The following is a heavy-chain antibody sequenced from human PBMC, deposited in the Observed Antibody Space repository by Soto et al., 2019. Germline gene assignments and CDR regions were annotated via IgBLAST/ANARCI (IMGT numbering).Heavy chain of an antibody. D-gene: IGHD4-4*01. CDR1: GVSINSYC. CDR2: IFDSGNA. J-gene: IGHJ4*02. V-gene: IGHV4-59*08. CDR3: ARHRRTTVAKFYFDN. Sequence: SETLSLTCTVSGVSINSYCWSWIRQPPGKGLEWIAYIFDSGNANYNPSLKSRVTISVDTSKNQFSLKLTFVTAADTAVYYCARHRRTTVAKFYFDNWGQGALVTVSS.